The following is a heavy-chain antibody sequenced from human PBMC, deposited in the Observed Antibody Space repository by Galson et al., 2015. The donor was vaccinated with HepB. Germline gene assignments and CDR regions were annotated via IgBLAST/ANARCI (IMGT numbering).Heavy chain of an antibody. J-gene: IGHJ3*02. CDR3: ARGSITMIVVVIQRGAFDI. CDR1: GYTFTSYY. CDR2: INPSGGST. D-gene: IGHD3-22*01. Sequence: SVKVSCKASGYTFTSYYMHWVRQAPGQGPEWMGIINPSGGSTSYAQKFQGRVTMTRDTSTSTVYMELSSLRSEDTAVYYCARGSITMIVVVIQRGAFDIWGQGAMVTVSS. V-gene: IGHV1-46*01.